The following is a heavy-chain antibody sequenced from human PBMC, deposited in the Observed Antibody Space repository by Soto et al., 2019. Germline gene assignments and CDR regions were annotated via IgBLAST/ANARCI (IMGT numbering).Heavy chain of an antibody. J-gene: IGHJ4*02. CDR3: ARYGGSLDY. V-gene: IGHV4-39*07. CDR1: GGSISSNIYY. D-gene: IGHD2-15*01. Sequence: SETLSLTCTVSGGSISSNIYYWGWIRQPPGKGLEWIGNIHYSGSTNYNPSLKSRVTISVDKSKNQFSLKLSSVTAADTAVYYCARYGGSLDYWGQGTLVTVSS. CDR2: IHYSGST.